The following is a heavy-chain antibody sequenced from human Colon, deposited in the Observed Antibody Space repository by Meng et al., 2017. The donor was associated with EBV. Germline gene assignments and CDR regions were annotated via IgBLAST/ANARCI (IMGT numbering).Heavy chain of an antibody. CDR1: GGSFRDYY. J-gene: IGHJ5*02. Sequence: QVQLQQWGAGLLEPSETLSRSCAVYGGSFRDYYWTWLRHPPGKGLEWIGEIDHRGNTKYNPSLKSRVTISLDTSKKQFSLKVSSVTAADSAVYYCARRGPSGNFSPWSQGALVTVSS. D-gene: IGHD3-10*01. V-gene: IGHV4-34*01. CDR2: IDHRGNT. CDR3: ARRGPSGNFSP.